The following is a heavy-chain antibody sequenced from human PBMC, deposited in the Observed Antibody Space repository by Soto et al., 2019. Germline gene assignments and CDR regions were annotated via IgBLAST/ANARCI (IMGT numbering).Heavy chain of an antibody. CDR2: IYSDGSA. V-gene: IGHV3-53*02. CDR1: GYTVSSNY. J-gene: IGHJ6*02. Sequence: EVQLVETGGGLIPPGGSLRLSCAASGYTVSSNYMSWVRQAPGKGLEWVSIIYSDGSAYYADSVKGRFTISRDNSKNTVYLQMNKLRAEDTAVSHCARGGSYPMNYYGMFVWGQGTTVTVSS. D-gene: IGHD1-26*01. CDR3: ARGGSYPMNYYGMFV.